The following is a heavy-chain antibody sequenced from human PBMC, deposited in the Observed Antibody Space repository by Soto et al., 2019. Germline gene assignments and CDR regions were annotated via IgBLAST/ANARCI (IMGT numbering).Heavy chain of an antibody. V-gene: IGHV1-18*04. CDR3: ARDVTYYYDSSGYCCDY. CDR1: AYTFSSYG. D-gene: IGHD3-22*01. Sequence: ASVKVSCKASAYTFSSYGISRLRQAHGQGLEWMGWISAYNGNTNYAQKLQGRVTMTTDTSTSTAYMELRSLRSDDTAVYYCARDVTYYYDSSGYCCDYWGQGTLGTVSS. J-gene: IGHJ4*02. CDR2: ISAYNGNT.